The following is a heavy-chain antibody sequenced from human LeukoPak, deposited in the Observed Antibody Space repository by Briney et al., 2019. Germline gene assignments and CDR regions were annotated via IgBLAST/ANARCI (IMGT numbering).Heavy chain of an antibody. CDR2: ISYDGSNK. D-gene: IGHD2-2*01. CDR3: ARDQYCSSTSCYFGGGWFDP. V-gene: IGHV3-30-3*01. Sequence: GGSLRLSCAASGFTFSSYAMLWVRQAPGKGLEWVAVISYDGSNKYYADSVKGRFTISRDNSKNTLYLQMNSLRAEDTAVYYCARDQYCSSTSCYFGGGWFDPWGQGTLVTVSS. J-gene: IGHJ5*02. CDR1: GFTFSSYA.